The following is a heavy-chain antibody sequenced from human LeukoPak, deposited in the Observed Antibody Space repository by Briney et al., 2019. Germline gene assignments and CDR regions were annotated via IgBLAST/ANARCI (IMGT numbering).Heavy chain of an antibody. D-gene: IGHD3-10*01. V-gene: IGHV3-33*08. CDR1: GFTFSSYA. CDR2: IWYDGGKK. CDR3: ARDRGHYGSGSYFDY. J-gene: IGHJ4*02. Sequence: GGSLRLSCAASGFTFSSYAMHWVRQAPGKGLEWVAVIWYDGGKKYYADSVKGRFTISRDNSKNTLYLQMNSLRDEDTAVYYCARDRGHYGSGSYFDYWGQGTLATVSS.